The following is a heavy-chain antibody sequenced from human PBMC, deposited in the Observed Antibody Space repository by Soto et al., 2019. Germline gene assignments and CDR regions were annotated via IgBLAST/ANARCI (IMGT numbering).Heavy chain of an antibody. D-gene: IGHD3-16*02. Sequence: EVQLLESGGGLVQPGGSLRLSCAASGFAFSSYAMSWVRQAPGKGLEWVSSFSGSSSGSGTYYADAVKGRFTISRDNSKNTLYLQMSGLRAEDTAVYYWAKARGFIDPFDFWGQGALVTVSS. V-gene: IGHV3-23*01. CDR1: GFAFSSYA. J-gene: IGHJ4*02. CDR3: AKARGFIDPFDF. CDR2: FSGSSSGSGT.